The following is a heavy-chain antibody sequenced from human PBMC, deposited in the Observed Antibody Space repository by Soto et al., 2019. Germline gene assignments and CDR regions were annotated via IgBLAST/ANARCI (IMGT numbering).Heavy chain of an antibody. V-gene: IGHV3-21*02. CDR2: ISSSASYM. CDR1: GFTFSRCD. Sequence: EVQLLQCGGGLVKPGGSLRLSCATSGFTFSRCDMNWVRQAPGKGLEWVSFISSSASYMYYADSVKGRFTISRDNSKKSLYLQMNSLRADDTAVYYCARECVDTVTSITIPFDYWGQGALVTVSS. J-gene: IGHJ4*02. D-gene: IGHD5-12*01. CDR3: ARECVDTVTSITIPFDY.